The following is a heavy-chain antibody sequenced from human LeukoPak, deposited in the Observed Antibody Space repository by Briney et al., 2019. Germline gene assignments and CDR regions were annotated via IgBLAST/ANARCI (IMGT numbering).Heavy chain of an antibody. D-gene: IGHD2-15*01. CDR2: ISWNSGSI. J-gene: IGHJ4*02. V-gene: IGHV3-9*01. CDR3: AKGGRILYNRGYFGY. CDR1: GFTFDDYA. Sequence: PGRSLRLSCAASGFTFDDYAMHWVRQAPGKGLEWVSGISWNSGSIGYADSVKGRFTISRDNAKNSLYLQMNSLRAEDTALYYCAKGGRILYNRGYFGYWGQGTLVTVSS.